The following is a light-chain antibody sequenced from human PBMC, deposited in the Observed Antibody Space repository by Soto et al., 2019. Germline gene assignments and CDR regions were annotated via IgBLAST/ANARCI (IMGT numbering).Light chain of an antibody. CDR1: SSNIGAGYD. Sequence: QAVVTQPPSVSGAPGQRVTISCTGSSSNIGAGYDVHWYQQLPGTAPKLLIHGNSNRPSGVPDRFSGSKSGTSASLAITGLQAEDEADYYCQSYDSSLSGVVFGTGTKVTVL. CDR2: GNS. J-gene: IGLJ1*01. CDR3: QSYDSSLSGVV. V-gene: IGLV1-40*01.